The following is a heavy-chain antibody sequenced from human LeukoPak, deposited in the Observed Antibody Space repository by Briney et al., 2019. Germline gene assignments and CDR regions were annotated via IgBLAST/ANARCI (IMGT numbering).Heavy chain of an antibody. J-gene: IGHJ4*02. CDR2: ISRSSSDI. CDR3: ARDYVTGALSFDC. Sequence: PGGSLRLSCAASGFTFSSHSMNWVRQAPGKGLEWISYISRSSSDIFYADSVKGRFTVSRDNAKNSLSLQMNSLRVEDTAVYYCARDYVTGALSFDCRGQGTLVTVSS. V-gene: IGHV3-48*01. D-gene: IGHD2-21*02. CDR1: GFTFSSHS.